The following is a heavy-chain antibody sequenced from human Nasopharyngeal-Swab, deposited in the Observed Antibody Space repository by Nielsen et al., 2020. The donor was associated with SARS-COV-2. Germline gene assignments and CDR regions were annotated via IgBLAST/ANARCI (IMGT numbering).Heavy chain of an antibody. Sequence: LRLSCTVSGGSISSGSYYWSWIRQPAGKGLEWIGRIYTSGSTNYNPSLKSRVTISVDTSKNQFSLKLSSVTAADTAVYYCARDGHRNYDYYYMDVWGKGTTVTVSS. CDR1: GGSISSGSYY. J-gene: IGHJ6*03. CDR2: IYTSGST. CDR3: ARDGHRNYDYYYMDV. V-gene: IGHV4-61*02.